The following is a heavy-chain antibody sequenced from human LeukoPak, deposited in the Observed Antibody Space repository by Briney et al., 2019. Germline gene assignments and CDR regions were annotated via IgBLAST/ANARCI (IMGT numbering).Heavy chain of an antibody. J-gene: IGHJ4*02. CDR2: ISGSGGST. V-gene: IGHV3-23*01. CDR3: AKDGAWLRFDD. D-gene: IGHD5-12*01. CDR1: GFTFSSYG. Sequence: PGGSLRLSCAASGFTFSSYGMSWVRQAPGKGLEWVSAISGSGGSTYYADSVKGRFTISRDDSKNTLYLQMNNLRADDTAVYYCAKDGAWLRFDDWGQGILVTVSS.